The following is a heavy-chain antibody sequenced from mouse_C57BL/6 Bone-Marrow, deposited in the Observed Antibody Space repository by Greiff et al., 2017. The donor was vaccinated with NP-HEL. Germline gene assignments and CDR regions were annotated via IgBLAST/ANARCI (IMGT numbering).Heavy chain of an antibody. CDR3: ARYYYGSSYLYYYAMDY. CDR2: INPYNGDT. CDR1: GYSFTGYF. J-gene: IGHJ4*01. D-gene: IGHD1-1*01. V-gene: IGHV1-20*01. Sequence: EVMLVESGPELVKPGDSVKISCKASGYSFTGYFMNWVMQSHGKSLEWIGRINPYNGDTFYNQKFKGKATLTVDKSSSTAHMELRSLTSEDSAVYYCARYYYGSSYLYYYAMDYWGQGTSVTVSS.